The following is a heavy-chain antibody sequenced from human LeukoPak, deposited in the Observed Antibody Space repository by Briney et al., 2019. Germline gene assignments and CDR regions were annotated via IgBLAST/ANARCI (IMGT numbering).Heavy chain of an antibody. Sequence: ASVKVSCKVSGYTFTGYYMHWVRQAPGQGLEWMGWINPNSGGTNYAQKFQGRVTMTRDTSISTAYMELSRLRSDDTAVYYCARDAAYCSSTSCHNWFDPWGQGTLVTVSS. CDR3: ARDAAYCSSTSCHNWFDP. CDR1: GYTFTGYY. J-gene: IGHJ5*02. D-gene: IGHD2-2*01. V-gene: IGHV1-2*02. CDR2: INPNSGGT.